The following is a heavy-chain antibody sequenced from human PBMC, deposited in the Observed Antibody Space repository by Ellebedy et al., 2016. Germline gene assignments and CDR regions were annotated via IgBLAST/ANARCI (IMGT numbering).Heavy chain of an antibody. CDR1: GDSITNNNYN. V-gene: IGHV4-39*01. D-gene: IGHD3-9*01. Sequence: SETLSLTCSVSGDSITNNNYNWGWIRQSPGKGLEWVGGISHSGSTYYNPALKSRVSLSADASKSQISLTLRSLTAADTAVYYCVGLRYFDWLYIWFDPWGQGALVTVSS. CDR3: VGLRYFDWLYIWFDP. CDR2: ISHSGST. J-gene: IGHJ5*02.